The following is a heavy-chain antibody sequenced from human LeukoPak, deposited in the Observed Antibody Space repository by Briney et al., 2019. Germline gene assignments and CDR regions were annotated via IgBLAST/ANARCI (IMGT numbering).Heavy chain of an antibody. CDR3: VRGFDAYLGFDI. V-gene: IGHV3-7*04. CDR1: GFTFSTYW. CDR2: IKEDGSEK. Sequence: GGSLRLSCAASGFTFSTYWMSWVRQAPGKGLEWVANIKEDGSEKNYVDSVKGRFTISRDNAKNSLYLQMSSLRAEDTAVYYCVRGFDAYLGFDIWGQGTVVTVSS. D-gene: IGHD3-16*01. J-gene: IGHJ3*02.